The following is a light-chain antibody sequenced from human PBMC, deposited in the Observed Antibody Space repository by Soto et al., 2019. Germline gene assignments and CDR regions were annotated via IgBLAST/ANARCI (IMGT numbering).Light chain of an antibody. CDR1: TGHSGYI. J-gene: IGLJ3*02. CDR3: ETWDSKTWV. CDR2: VEGSGSY. V-gene: IGLV4-60*02. Sequence: QPVLTQSSSASASLGSSVKLTCTLSTGHSGYIIGWHQQQPGKAPRYLMKVEGSGSYNKGSGVPDRFSGSSSGADRYLTISNLHFEDEADYYCETWDSKTWVFGGGTKLTVL.